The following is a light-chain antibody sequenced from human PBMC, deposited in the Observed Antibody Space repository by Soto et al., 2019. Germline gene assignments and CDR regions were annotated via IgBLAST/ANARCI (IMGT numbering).Light chain of an antibody. CDR1: SSNIGAGYD. V-gene: IGLV1-40*01. CDR3: HSYDSSLSASV. J-gene: IGLJ1*01. CDR2: GTT. Sequence: QSVLTQTPSVSGARGQRVTISWTGRSSNIGAGYDVHWYQHLPGTAPKLLIYGTTKRPSGVPDRFSGSKSGISASLAITGLQAEDEADYYCHSYDSSLSASVFGAGTKVTVL.